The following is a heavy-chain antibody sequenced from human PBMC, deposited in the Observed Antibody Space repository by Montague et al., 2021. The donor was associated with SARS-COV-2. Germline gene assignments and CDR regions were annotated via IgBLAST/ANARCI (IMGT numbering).Heavy chain of an antibody. CDR3: ARGGWQLATNYYYYYMDV. J-gene: IGHJ6*03. D-gene: IGHD6-13*01. V-gene: IGHV1-69*13. Sequence: SVKVSCKASGGTLSSYAISWVRQAPGQGLEWMGGIIPIFGTANYAQKFQGRVTITADESTSTAYMELSSLRSEDTAVYYCARGGWQLATNYYYYYMDVWGKGTTVTVSS. CDR2: IIPIFGTA. CDR1: GGTLSSYA.